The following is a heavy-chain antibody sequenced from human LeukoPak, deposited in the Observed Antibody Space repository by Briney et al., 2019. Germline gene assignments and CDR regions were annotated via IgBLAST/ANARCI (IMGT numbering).Heavy chain of an antibody. CDR2: IKSKTVGGTT. CDR1: GFTFSNAW. Sequence: PGGALRLSCAASGFTFSNAWMSWVRQAPGKGLEWVGRIKSKTVGGTTDYAAPVKGRFTISRDDSKNTLYLQMNSLKTEDTAVYYCTTDSGLEYDYVWGSYRSAFDYWGQGTLVTVSS. CDR3: TTDSGLEYDYVWGSYRSAFDY. V-gene: IGHV3-15*01. D-gene: IGHD3-16*02. J-gene: IGHJ4*02.